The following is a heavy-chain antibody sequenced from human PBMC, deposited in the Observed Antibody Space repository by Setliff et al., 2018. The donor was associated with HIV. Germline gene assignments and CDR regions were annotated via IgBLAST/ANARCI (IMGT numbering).Heavy chain of an antibody. D-gene: IGHD3-10*01. V-gene: IGHV4-34*01. CDR2: INHSGST. Sequence: SETLSLTCTVSGSSISSYSWTWIRQPPGKGLEWIGGINHSGSTNYNPSLKSRVTISVATSKSQFSLRLNSVTATDTALYYCARGRFHRLHRPYSGSGSLGIQYFDYWGQGTLVTVSS. CDR1: GSSISSYS. CDR3: ARGRFHRLHRPYSGSGSLGIQYFDY. J-gene: IGHJ4*02.